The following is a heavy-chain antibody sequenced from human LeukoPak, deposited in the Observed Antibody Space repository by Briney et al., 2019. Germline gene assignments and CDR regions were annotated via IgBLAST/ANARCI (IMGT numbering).Heavy chain of an antibody. D-gene: IGHD6-19*01. CDR2: INPNSGGT. Sequence: VASVKVSCKASGYTFTGYYMHWVRQAPGQGLEWMGWINPNSGGTNYAQKFQGRVTMTRDTSISTAYMELSRLRSDDTAVYYCAQVAVAGTWWFDPWGQGTLVTVSS. CDR3: AQVAVAGTWWFDP. V-gene: IGHV1-2*02. J-gene: IGHJ5*02. CDR1: GYTFTGYY.